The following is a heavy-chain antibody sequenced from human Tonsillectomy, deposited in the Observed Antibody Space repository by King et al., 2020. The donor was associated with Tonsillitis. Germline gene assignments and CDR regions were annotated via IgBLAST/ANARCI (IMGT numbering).Heavy chain of an antibody. CDR2: IYYSGST. V-gene: IGHV4-59*01. CDR1: GGSISSYY. J-gene: IGHJ4*02. CDR3: ARDQNYYDSSGYYRGGFDY. D-gene: IGHD3-22*01. Sequence: QLQESGPGLVKPSDTLSLTCTVSGGSISSYYWSWIRQPPGKGLEWIGYIYYSGSTNYNPSLKSLVTISVDTSKNQFSLKLSSVTAADTAVYYCARDQNYYDSSGYYRGGFDYWGQGTLVTVSS.